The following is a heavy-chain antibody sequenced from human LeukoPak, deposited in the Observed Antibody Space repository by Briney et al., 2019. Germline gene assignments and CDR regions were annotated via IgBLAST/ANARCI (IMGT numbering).Heavy chain of an antibody. D-gene: IGHD2-15*01. Sequence: KAGGSLRLSCAASGFTFSSYSINWVRQAPGKGLEWVSFISTSSSYIYYADSVKGRFTISRDNAKNSLYLQMNSLRAEDTAVYYCARTAGGHCSGGSCYNYYYMDVWGKGTTVTVSS. CDR1: GFTFSSYS. CDR2: ISTSSSYI. CDR3: ARTAGGHCSGGSCYNYYYMDV. J-gene: IGHJ6*03. V-gene: IGHV3-21*01.